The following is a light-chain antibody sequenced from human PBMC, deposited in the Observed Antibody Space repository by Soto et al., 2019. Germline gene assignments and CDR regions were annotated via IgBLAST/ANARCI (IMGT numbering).Light chain of an antibody. CDR2: KNN. J-gene: IGLJ3*02. V-gene: IGLV1-47*01. CDR1: SYNIGKNL. CDR3: AAWDDSLSAWV. Sequence: QSVLTQPPSASGTPGQRVTISCSGGSYNIGKNLVYWYQQRPGTAPKLLIFKNNARPPGVPDRFSGSNSGSSASLAISGLRSEDEADYFCAAWDDSLSAWVFGGGTNVTVL.